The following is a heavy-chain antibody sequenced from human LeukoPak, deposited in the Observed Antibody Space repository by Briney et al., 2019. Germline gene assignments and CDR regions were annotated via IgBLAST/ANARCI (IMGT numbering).Heavy chain of an antibody. V-gene: IGHV3-23*01. CDR1: GFSFSNSG. Sequence: GGSLRLSCAASGFSFSNSGMSWVRQAPGMGLEWLSAISGSGGSTYYAGFVKGRFTISRDNSKNTLYLQMNTLRAEDTAVYYCAKDSANWGRHYDYWGQGTLVTVSS. D-gene: IGHD7-27*01. CDR2: ISGSGGST. CDR3: AKDSANWGRHYDY. J-gene: IGHJ4*02.